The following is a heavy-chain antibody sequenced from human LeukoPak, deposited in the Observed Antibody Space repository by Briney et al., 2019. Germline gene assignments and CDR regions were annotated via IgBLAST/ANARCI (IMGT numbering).Heavy chain of an antibody. CDR1: GFTFSSYG. Sequence: GGSLRLSCAASGFTFSSYGMHWVRQAPGKGLEWVAFIRYDGSNKYYADSVKGRFTISRGNSKNTLYLQMNSLRAEDTAVYYCARDRNEWLRLLDYWGQGTLVTVSS. V-gene: IGHV3-30*02. CDR3: ARDRNEWLRLLDY. CDR2: IRYDGSNK. D-gene: IGHD5-12*01. J-gene: IGHJ4*02.